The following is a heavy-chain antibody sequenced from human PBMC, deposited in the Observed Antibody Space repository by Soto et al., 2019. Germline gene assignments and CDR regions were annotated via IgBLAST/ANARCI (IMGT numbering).Heavy chain of an antibody. V-gene: IGHV3-48*02. CDR2: ISSSSSTI. CDR3: ARDLFSRGWYYDFWSGSPDYYYYGMDV. Sequence: EVQLVESGGGLVQPGGSLRLSCAASGFTFSSYSMNWVRQAPGKGLEWVSYISSSSSTIYYADSVKGRFTISRDNAKNSLYLQMNSLRDEDTAVYYCARDLFSRGWYYDFWSGSPDYYYYGMDVWGQGTTVTVSS. J-gene: IGHJ6*02. CDR1: GFTFSSYS. D-gene: IGHD3-3*01.